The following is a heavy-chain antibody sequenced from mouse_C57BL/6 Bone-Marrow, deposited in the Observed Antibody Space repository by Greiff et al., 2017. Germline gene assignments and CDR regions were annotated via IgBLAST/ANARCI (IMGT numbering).Heavy chain of an antibody. J-gene: IGHJ2*01. Sequence: VKLQQPGAELVKPGASVKMSCRASGYTFTSYWITWVKQRPGQGLEWIGDIYPGSGSTNYNEKFKSKATLTVDTSSSTAYMQLSSLTSEDSAVYYCARYTVGDFDYWGQGTTLTVSS. D-gene: IGHD1-1*01. CDR1: GYTFTSYW. CDR2: IYPGSGST. CDR3: ARYTVGDFDY. V-gene: IGHV1-55*01.